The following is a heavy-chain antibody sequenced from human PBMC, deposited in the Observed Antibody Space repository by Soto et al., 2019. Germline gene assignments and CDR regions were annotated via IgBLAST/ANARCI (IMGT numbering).Heavy chain of an antibody. Sequence: SQTLSLTCAISGDSVSSNSAAWNWIRQSPSRGLEWLGRTYYRSKWYNDYAVSVKSRITVNPDTSKNQFSLQLNSVTPKDTAVYYCARATVYYYDSSTYYYYYGMDVWGQGTTVTVSS. V-gene: IGHV6-1*01. CDR2: TYYRSKWYN. J-gene: IGHJ6*02. D-gene: IGHD3-22*01. CDR3: ARATVYYYDSSTYYYYYGMDV. CDR1: GDSVSSNSAA.